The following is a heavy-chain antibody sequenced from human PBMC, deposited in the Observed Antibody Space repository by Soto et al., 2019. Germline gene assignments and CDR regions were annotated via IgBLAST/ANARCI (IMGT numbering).Heavy chain of an antibody. CDR2: INHSGST. Sequence: KPSETLSLTCAVYGGSFSGYYWSWIRQPPGKGLEWIGEINHSGSTNYNPSLKSRVTISVDTSKNQFSLKLSSVTAADTAVYYCARVGSSLNFDPWGQGTLVTVSS. CDR3: ARVGSSLNFDP. CDR1: GGSFSGYY. J-gene: IGHJ5*02. V-gene: IGHV4-34*01. D-gene: IGHD6-6*01.